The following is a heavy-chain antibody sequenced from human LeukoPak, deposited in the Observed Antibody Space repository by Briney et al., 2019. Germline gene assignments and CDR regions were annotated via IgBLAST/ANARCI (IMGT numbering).Heavy chain of an antibody. J-gene: IGHJ5*02. V-gene: IGHV1-69*04. D-gene: IGHD3-16*01. Sequence: SVKVSCKASGGIFSSYAISWVRQAPGQGLEWMGRIIPILGIANYAQKFQGRVTITADKSTSTAYMELSSLGSEDTAVYYCASSVSGSYETWFDPWGQGTLVTVSS. CDR1: GGIFSSYA. CDR2: IIPILGIA. CDR3: ASSVSGSYETWFDP.